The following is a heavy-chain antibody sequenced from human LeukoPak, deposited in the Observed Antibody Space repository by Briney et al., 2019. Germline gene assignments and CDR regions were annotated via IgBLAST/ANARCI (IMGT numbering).Heavy chain of an antibody. V-gene: IGHV3-7*01. D-gene: IGHD6-19*01. CDR1: GFTFSSYT. CDR3: AREGPGQWLEPFDY. CDR2: IKQDGSEK. Sequence: GGSLRLSCTASGFTFSSYTMTWVRQTPGKGLEWVANIKQDGSEKYYVDSVKGRFTISRDNAKNSLYLQMNSLRVEDTAVYYCAREGPGQWLEPFDYWGQGTLVTVSS. J-gene: IGHJ4*02.